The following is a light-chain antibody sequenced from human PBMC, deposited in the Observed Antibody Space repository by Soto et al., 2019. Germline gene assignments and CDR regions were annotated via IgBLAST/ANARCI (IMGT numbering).Light chain of an antibody. CDR2: LNSDGSH. Sequence: QPVLTQSPSASASLGASVKVTCTLSSGHSNYAIAWHQQQPEKGPRYLMKLNSDGSHSKGDGIPDRFSGFSSGAERYLTISSLQSEDEADYYCQTWVGTANVVFGGGTKLTVL. V-gene: IGLV4-69*01. CDR1: SGHSNYA. CDR3: QTWVGTANVV. J-gene: IGLJ2*01.